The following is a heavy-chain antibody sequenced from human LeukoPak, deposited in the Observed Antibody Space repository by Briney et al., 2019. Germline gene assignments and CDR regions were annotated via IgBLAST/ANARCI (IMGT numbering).Heavy chain of an antibody. CDR2: ISGSSSDI. J-gene: IGHJ6*02. CDR3: TRDAYSINYYYNGMDV. CDR1: GFSISTHT. Sequence: GGSLRLSCVASGFSISTHTLNWLRQAPGKGLEWLSAISGSSSDIFYADSLKGRLTISRDNAKNSLYLQMNTLRAEDTAVYYCTRDAYSINYYYNGMDVWGQGTTVIVSS. V-gene: IGHV3-21*01. D-gene: IGHD4-11*01.